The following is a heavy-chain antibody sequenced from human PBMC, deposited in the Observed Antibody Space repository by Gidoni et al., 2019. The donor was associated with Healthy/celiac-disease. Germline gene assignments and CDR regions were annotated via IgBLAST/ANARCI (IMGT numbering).Heavy chain of an antibody. CDR1: GFTFSSYA. V-gene: IGHV3-23*01. Sequence: EVQLLESGGGWVQPGGSLRLSCAASGFTFSSYAMSWVRQATGKGLEWVSAISGSGGSTYYADSVKCRFTISRDNSKNTLYLQMNSLRAEDTAVYYCAKEGVRGNYPYYFDYWGQGTLVTVSS. CDR2: ISGSGGST. CDR3: AKEGVRGNYPYYFDY. D-gene: IGHD3-10*01. J-gene: IGHJ4*02.